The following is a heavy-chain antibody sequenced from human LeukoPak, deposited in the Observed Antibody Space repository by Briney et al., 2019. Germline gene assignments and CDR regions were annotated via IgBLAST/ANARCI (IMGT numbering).Heavy chain of an antibody. J-gene: IGHJ4*02. CDR3: ARVEETRPRYYFDY. Sequence: SETLSLTCAVYGGSFSGYYWSWIRHPPGKGLEWIGEINHSGSTNYNPSLKSRVTISVDTSKNQFSLKLSSVTAADTAVYYCARVEETRPRYYFDYWGQGTVVTVSS. D-gene: IGHD1-7*01. V-gene: IGHV4-34*01. CDR1: GGSFSGYY. CDR2: INHSGST.